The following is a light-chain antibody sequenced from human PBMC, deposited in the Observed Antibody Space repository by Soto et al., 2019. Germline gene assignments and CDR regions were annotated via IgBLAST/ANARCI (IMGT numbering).Light chain of an antibody. J-gene: IGKJ2*01. CDR1: QSISSF. Sequence: EIVLTQSPATLSLSPGEGATLSCRASQSISSFLAWYQQKPGQAPRLLIYGASSRATGIPDRFSGSGSGTDFTLTISRLEPEDFAVYYCHQYGSSPNTFGQGTKV. CDR3: HQYGSSPNT. V-gene: IGKV3-20*01. CDR2: GAS.